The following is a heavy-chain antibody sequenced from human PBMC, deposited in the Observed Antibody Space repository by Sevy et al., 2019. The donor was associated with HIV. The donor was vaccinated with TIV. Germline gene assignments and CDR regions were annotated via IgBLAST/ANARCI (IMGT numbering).Heavy chain of an antibody. CDR3: ARIKGASSSYAMDV. Sequence: GGSLRLSCVASGLTVGSLSINWVRQAPGKGLEWVSLIYSAGTTFYSYSVKGRFTISRDNSNNTLDLQMNSLRAEDTAIYYCARIKGASSSYAMDVWGQGTTVTVSS. CDR1: GLTVGSLS. CDR2: IYSAGTT. J-gene: IGHJ6*02. V-gene: IGHV3-53*01. D-gene: IGHD2-2*01.